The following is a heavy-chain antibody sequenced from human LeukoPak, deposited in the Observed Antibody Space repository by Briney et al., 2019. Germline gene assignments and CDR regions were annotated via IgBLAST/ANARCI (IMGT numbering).Heavy chain of an antibody. J-gene: IGHJ4*02. V-gene: IGHV3-23*01. Sequence: PGGSLRLSCAASGFTFSSYAMSWVRQAPGKGLEWVSAISGSGGSTDYADSVKGRFTISRDNSKNTLYLQMNSLRAEDTAVYYCGGGGYCSSTSCYSSFDYWGQGTLVTVSS. CDR3: GGGGYCSSTSCYSSFDY. D-gene: IGHD2-2*01. CDR2: ISGSGGST. CDR1: GFTFSSYA.